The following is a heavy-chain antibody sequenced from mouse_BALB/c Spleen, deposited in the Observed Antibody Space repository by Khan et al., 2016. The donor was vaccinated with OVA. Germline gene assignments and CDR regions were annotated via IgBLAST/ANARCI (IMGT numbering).Heavy chain of an antibody. CDR3: ARLAYYYDSEGFAY. D-gene: IGHD1-1*01. Sequence: EVQLVESGGDVVKPGGSLKLSCAASGFTFSTYGMSWVRQTPDKRLEWVATVSTGGHYTYYPDPVKGRFTISRDNAKNTLVLQMSSLKSDDTAIFYCARLAYYYDSEGFAYWGQGTLVTVSA. V-gene: IGHV5-6*01. CDR1: GFTFSTYG. J-gene: IGHJ3*01. CDR2: VSTGGHYT.